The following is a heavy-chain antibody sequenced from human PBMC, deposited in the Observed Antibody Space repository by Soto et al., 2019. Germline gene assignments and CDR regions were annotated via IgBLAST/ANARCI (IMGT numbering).Heavy chain of an antibody. Sequence: EVQLVESGGGLVQPGGSLKLSRAASGFTFSGSAMHWVRQASGKGLEWVGRIRSKANSYATTYAASVKGRFTISRDDSKNTAYLQMNSLKTEDTAVYYCTSRSSGSDRDFDYWGQGTLVTVSS. V-gene: IGHV3-73*02. CDR1: GFTFSGSA. CDR2: IRSKANSYAT. J-gene: IGHJ4*02. CDR3: TSRSSGSDRDFDY. D-gene: IGHD1-26*01.